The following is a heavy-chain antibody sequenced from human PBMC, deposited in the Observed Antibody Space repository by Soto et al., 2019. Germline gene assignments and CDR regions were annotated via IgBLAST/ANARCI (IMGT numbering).Heavy chain of an antibody. CDR2: ISGSGGST. CDR3: AKAMVRGVTIPTTPFDY. V-gene: IGHV3-23*01. J-gene: IGHJ4*02. CDR1: GFTFSSYA. Sequence: EVQLLESGGGLVQPGGSLRLSCAASGFTFSSYAMSWVRQAPGKGLEWVSAISGSGGSTYYADSVKGRFTISRDNSKNTLYLQMNSLRAEDTAVYYCAKAMVRGVTIPTTPFDYWGQGTLVTVSS. D-gene: IGHD3-10*01.